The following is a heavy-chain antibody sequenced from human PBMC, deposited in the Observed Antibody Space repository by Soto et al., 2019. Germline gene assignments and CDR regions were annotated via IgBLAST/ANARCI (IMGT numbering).Heavy chain of an antibody. J-gene: IGHJ4*02. V-gene: IGHV1-46*01. Sequence: QVQLVQSGAEVKKPGASVKVSCKASGYTFTSYDMHWVRQAPGQGLEWMGIINPSGGSTSYAQKFQGRVTMTMDTSTSTVYMELSSLRSEDTAVYYCARAVPKRAAQFDYWGQGTLVTVSS. D-gene: IGHD6-13*01. CDR1: GYTFTSYD. CDR2: INPSGGST. CDR3: ARAVPKRAAQFDY.